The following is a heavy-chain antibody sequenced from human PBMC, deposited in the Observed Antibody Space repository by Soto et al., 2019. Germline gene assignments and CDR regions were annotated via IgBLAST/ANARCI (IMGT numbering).Heavy chain of an antibody. CDR2: IYFTGST. J-gene: IGHJ4*02. CDR1: GDSISSSSYY. CDR3: ARGYNYYDSSNYYYNYFDF. V-gene: IGHV4-31*03. D-gene: IGHD3-22*01. Sequence: PSETLSLTCTVSGDSISSSSYYWSWIRQHPGKGLEWIGYIYFTGSTHYNPSLKSRVTMSVDTSKNQFSLKLSSVTAADTAVYYCARGYNYYDSSNYYYNYFDFWGQGTLVTVSS.